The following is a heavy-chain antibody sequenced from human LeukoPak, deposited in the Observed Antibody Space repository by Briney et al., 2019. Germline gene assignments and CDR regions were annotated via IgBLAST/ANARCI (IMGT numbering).Heavy chain of an antibody. J-gene: IGHJ4*02. CDR2: ISWNGDEN. Sequence: GGSLRLSCAASQFTFGDYGMVWVRQAPGKGLEWVSGISWNGDENTYADSVKGRFTISREDAKNSLYLQMNSLRAEDTALYYCARDNWGPDHWGQGALVTVSS. CDR1: QFTFGDYG. CDR3: ARDNWGPDH. D-gene: IGHD7-27*01. V-gene: IGHV3-20*04.